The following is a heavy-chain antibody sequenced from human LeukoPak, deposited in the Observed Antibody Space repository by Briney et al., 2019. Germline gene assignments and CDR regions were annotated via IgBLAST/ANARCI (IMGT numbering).Heavy chain of an antibody. CDR1: GYTFTGYY. CDR2: INLNSGGT. D-gene: IGHD4-17*01. V-gene: IGHV1-2*04. J-gene: IGHJ4*02. CDR3: ARDSSTVTTPYFDY. Sequence: ASVKVSCKASGYTFTGYYMHWVRQAPGQGLEWMGWINLNSGGTKYAQKFQGWVTMTRDTSIGTAYMEVSRLRSDDTAVYYCARDSSTVTTPYFDYWGLGTPVTVPS.